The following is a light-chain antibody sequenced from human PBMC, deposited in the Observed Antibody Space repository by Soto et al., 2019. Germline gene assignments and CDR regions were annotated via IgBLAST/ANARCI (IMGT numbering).Light chain of an antibody. CDR1: SSDIGGYNF. CDR3: TSYTSSSTFL. Sequence: QSALAQPASVSGSPGQSITISCTGTSSDIGGYNFVSWYQQHPGKAPKLMIFDVNSRPSGVPNRFSGSKSGNTASLTISRLQAEDEADYYCTSYTSSSTFLFGGGTKVTVL. CDR2: DVN. V-gene: IGLV2-14*03. J-gene: IGLJ2*01.